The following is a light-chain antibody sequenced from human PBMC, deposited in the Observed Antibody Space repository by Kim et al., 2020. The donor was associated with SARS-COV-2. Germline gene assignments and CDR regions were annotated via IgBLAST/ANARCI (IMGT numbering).Light chain of an antibody. CDR2: GAS. CDR1: QSVSSN. Sequence: EIVMTQSPATLSVSPGERATLSCRASQSVSSNLAWYQQKPGQAPRLLIYGASTRATGIPASFSGSGSGTEFTLTISSLQSEDFEVYYCQQYNNWPRGTFGPGTKVDIK. V-gene: IGKV3-15*01. CDR3: QQYNNWPRGT. J-gene: IGKJ3*01.